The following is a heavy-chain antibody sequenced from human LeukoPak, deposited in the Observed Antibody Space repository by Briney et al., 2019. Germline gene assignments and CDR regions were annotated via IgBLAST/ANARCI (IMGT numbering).Heavy chain of an antibody. CDR1: GYSISSGYY. D-gene: IGHD3-22*01. CDR3: ARQTTLITMIVVVAFDY. CDR2: IYHSGST. J-gene: IGHJ4*02. Sequence: PSETLSLTCTVSGYSISSGYYWGWIRQPPGKGLEWIGSIYHSGSTYYKPSLKSRVAISVDTSKNQFSLKLSSVTAADTAVYYCARQTTLITMIVVVAFDYWGQGTLVTVSS. V-gene: IGHV4-38-2*02.